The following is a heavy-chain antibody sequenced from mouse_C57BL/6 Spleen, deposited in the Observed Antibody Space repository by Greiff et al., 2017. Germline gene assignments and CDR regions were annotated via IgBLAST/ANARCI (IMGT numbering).Heavy chain of an antibody. CDR2: IDPATGST. CDR1: GFNIKNTY. V-gene: IGHV14-3*01. CDR3: ARGGSYGSFAWFAY. D-gene: IGHD2-2*01. Sequence: EVQLQESVAELVRPGASVKLSCTASGFNIKNTYMHWVKQRPEQGLEWIGRIDPATGSTTYAPKFQGKATITADTSSNTAYLQLSSLTSEDTAIYYCARGGSYGSFAWFAYWGQGTLVTVSA. J-gene: IGHJ3*01.